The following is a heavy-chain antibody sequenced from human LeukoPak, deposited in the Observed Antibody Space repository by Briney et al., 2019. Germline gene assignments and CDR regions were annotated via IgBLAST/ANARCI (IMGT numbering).Heavy chain of an antibody. CDR3: ARAFGYCSSTSRGHFDY. CDR2: INPRTGNK. J-gene: IGHJ4*02. D-gene: IGHD2-2*03. CDR1: GSNFTRYA. V-gene: IGHV1-3*01. Sequence: ASVTLSRTDTGSNFTRYAMHWERHPHAQRHERLGYINPRTGNKTTSQKFQGRVTLTRDTSASTDYIDLSTLRSEDTAVYYRARAFGYCSSTSRGHFDYWGQGTLVPVPS.